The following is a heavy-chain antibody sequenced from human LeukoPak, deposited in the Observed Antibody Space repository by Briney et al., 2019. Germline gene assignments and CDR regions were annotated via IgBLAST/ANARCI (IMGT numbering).Heavy chain of an antibody. CDR2: IIPIFGTA. CDR1: GGTFSSYA. J-gene: IGHJ4*02. Sequence: GASVKVSCKASGGTFSSYAISWVRQAPGQGLEWMGGIIPIFGTANYAQKFQGRVTITTDESTSTGYLDLKNLRSDDTAIYYCARSDYTTSDYWGQGTLVTVSS. D-gene: IGHD3-16*01. V-gene: IGHV1-69*05. CDR3: ARSDYTTSDY.